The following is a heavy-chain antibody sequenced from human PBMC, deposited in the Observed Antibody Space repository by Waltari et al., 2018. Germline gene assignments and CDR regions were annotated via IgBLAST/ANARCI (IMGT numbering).Heavy chain of an antibody. V-gene: IGHV1-2*06. Sequence: QVQLVQSGAEVKKPGASVKVSCKASGYTFTGYYMHWVRQAPGQGLEWMGRINPNSGGTNYAQKFQGRVTMTRDTSISTAYMELSRLRSDDTAVYYCARNVLPHQGIAAAGTWGQGTLVTVSS. CDR2: INPNSGGT. J-gene: IGHJ4*02. D-gene: IGHD6-13*01. CDR1: GYTFTGYY. CDR3: ARNVLPHQGIAAAGT.